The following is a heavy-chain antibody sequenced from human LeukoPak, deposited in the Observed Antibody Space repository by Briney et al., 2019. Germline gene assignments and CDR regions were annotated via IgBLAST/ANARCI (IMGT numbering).Heavy chain of an antibody. J-gene: IGHJ5*02. CDR3: ARISTDYDFWSGPRSPFDP. CDR2: IYYSGST. V-gene: IGHV4-34*01. Sequence: PSETLSLTCAVYGGSFSAYYWNWIRRTPGKGLEWIGSIYYSGSTYYNPSLKSRVTISVDTSKNQFSLKLSSVTAADTAVYYCARISTDYDFWSGPRSPFDPWGQGTLVTVSS. D-gene: IGHD3-3*01. CDR1: GGSFSAYY.